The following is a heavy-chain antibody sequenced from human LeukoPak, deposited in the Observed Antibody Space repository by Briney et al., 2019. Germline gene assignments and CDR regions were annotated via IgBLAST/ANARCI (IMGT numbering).Heavy chain of an antibody. V-gene: IGHV3-9*03. Sequence: GGSLRLSCAASGFTFDDYAMHWVRQAQGKGLEWDSGISWNSGSIGYADSVKGRFTISRDNAKNSLYLQMNSLRAEDMALYYCAKSDSSGWTSLNFDYWGQGTLVTVSS. CDR1: GFTFDDYA. CDR3: AKSDSSGWTSLNFDY. J-gene: IGHJ4*02. CDR2: ISWNSGSI. D-gene: IGHD6-19*01.